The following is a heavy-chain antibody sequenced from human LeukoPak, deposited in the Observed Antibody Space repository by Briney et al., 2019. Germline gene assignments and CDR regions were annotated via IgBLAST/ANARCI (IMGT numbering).Heavy chain of an antibody. CDR3: ARDLLRDGADY. D-gene: IGHD5-24*01. CDR2: ISSSSSTI. CDR1: GFTFSSYG. J-gene: IGHJ4*02. V-gene: IGHV3-48*01. Sequence: GSLRLSCAASGFTFSSYGMTWVRQAPGKGLEWVSYISSSSSTIYYADSVKGRFTISRDNSKNTLYLQMNSLRAEDTAVYYCARDLLRDGADYWGQGTLVTVSS.